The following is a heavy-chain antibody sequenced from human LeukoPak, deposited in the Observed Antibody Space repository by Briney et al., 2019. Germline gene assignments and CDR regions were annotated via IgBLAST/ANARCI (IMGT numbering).Heavy chain of an antibody. CDR2: INPNSGGT. CDR3: ARAPEQLADFDF. CDR1: GYTFTRYY. J-gene: IGHJ4*02. D-gene: IGHD6-13*01. V-gene: IGHV1-2*02. Sequence: ASVKVSCKASGYTFTRYYMHSVRQAAGQGLEWRGWINPNSGGTNYAQKLQGRVTMTRDTSISTAYMELSRLRPDDTAVYYCARAPEQLADFDFGGQGTLVSVS.